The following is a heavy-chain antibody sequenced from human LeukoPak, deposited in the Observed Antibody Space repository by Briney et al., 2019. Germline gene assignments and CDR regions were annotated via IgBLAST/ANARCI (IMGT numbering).Heavy chain of an antibody. J-gene: IGHJ4*02. CDR1: GFTFSSYS. Sequence: PGGSLRLSCAASGFTFSSYSMNWVRQAPGKGLEWVSSISSSSGYIYYADSVKGRFTISRDNAKNSLYLQMNSLRAEDTAVYYCARDGVVVVVAATRMDYWGQGTLVTVSS. CDR3: ARDGVVVVVAATRMDY. CDR2: ISSSSGYI. D-gene: IGHD2-15*01. V-gene: IGHV3-21*01.